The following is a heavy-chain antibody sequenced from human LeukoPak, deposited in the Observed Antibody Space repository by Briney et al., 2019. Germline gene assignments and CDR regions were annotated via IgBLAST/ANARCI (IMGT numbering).Heavy chain of an antibody. CDR1: GGSISSSNW. V-gene: IGHV4-4*02. J-gene: IGHJ4*02. CDR3: ARVESSMYYYDSSGYAFDY. CDR2: IYHSGST. Sequence: SETLSLTCAVSGGSISSSNWWSWVRQPPGKGLEWIGEIYHSGSTNYNPSLKSRVTISVDKSKNQFSLKLSSVTAADTAVYYCARVESSMYYYDSSGYAFDYWGQGTLVTVSS. D-gene: IGHD3-22*01.